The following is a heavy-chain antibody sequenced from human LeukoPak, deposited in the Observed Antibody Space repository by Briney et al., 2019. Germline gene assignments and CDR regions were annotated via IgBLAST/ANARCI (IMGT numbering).Heavy chain of an antibody. CDR1: GFTFSGYT. CDR2: IISHGGST. Sequence: GGSLRLSCAASGFTFSGYTLHWVRQAPGKGLEYVSAIISHGGSTHYADSVKGRFTVSRDNSKNTLYLQMDSLRAEDTAVYYCAKRGYDRSGYYGYFDYWGQGTLVTVSS. V-gene: IGHV3-64*02. J-gene: IGHJ4*02. CDR3: AKRGYDRSGYYGYFDY. D-gene: IGHD3-22*01.